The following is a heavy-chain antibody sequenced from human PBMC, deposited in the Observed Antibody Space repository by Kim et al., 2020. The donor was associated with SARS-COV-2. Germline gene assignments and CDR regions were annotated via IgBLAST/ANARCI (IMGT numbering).Heavy chain of an antibody. CDR1: GFTFSSYA. CDR3: ARSRGVDD. V-gene: IGHV3-7*01. J-gene: IGHJ4*02. CDR2: IKYDGSEK. Sequence: GGSLRLSCAASGFTFSSYAMSWVRQNPVKGLEWVPNIKYDGSEKYYVESVKGRFTIFRDNDKNSLYMQMNSLRADDTAMYYCARSRGVDDWGEGTVVTIS. D-gene: IGHD2-2*01.